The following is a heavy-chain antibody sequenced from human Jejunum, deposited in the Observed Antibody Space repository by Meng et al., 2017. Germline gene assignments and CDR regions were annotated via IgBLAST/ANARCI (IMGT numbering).Heavy chain of an antibody. J-gene: IGHJ4*02. Sequence: QVHQQQRGEGMLKHSEPLSLTCAVVGESFSGYYWNWLRQSPGKGLEWIGQITYTGVVDYNPSLKSRVTIFVDTPKRQFSLNLTSVTAADTAVYYCARVLALIDSWGQGTLVTVSS. CDR1: GESFSGYY. CDR2: ITYTGVV. D-gene: IGHD3-3*02. V-gene: IGHV4-34*01. CDR3: ARVLALIDS.